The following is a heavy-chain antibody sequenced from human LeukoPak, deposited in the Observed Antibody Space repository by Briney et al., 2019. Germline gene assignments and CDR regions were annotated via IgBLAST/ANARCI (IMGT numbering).Heavy chain of an antibody. Sequence: PGGSLRLSCAASGFIFSRYWMHWVRQAPGKELVWVSRINNDGSITNSADSVRGRFTISRDNAKDMLYLQMDSLRVEDTAIYYCARGPSVLGVIDNWGQGTLVAVSS. CDR1: GFIFSRYW. D-gene: IGHD3-10*01. V-gene: IGHV3-74*01. CDR3: ARGPSVLGVIDN. J-gene: IGHJ4*02. CDR2: INNDGSIT.